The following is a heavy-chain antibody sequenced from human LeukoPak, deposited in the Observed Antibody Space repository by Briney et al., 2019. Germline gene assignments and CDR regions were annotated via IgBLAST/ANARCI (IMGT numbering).Heavy chain of an antibody. CDR3: ARDKMGGFDY. D-gene: IGHD3-16*01. CDR1: GYTFTGYY. V-gene: IGHV1-8*03. Sequence: ASVKVSCKASGYTFTGYYMHWVRQAPGQGLEWMGWMNPNSGNTGYAQKFQGRVTITRNTSISTAYMELSSLRSEDTAVYYCARDKMGGFDYWGQGTLVTVSS. J-gene: IGHJ4*02. CDR2: MNPNSGNT.